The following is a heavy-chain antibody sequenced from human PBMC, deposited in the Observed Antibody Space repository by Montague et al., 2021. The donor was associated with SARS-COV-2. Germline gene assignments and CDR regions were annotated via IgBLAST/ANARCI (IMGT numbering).Heavy chain of an antibody. CDR1: GFTFSSYA. V-gene: IGHV3-30*04. J-gene: IGHJ4*02. CDR3: ARPFGGSYYSGFDY. D-gene: IGHD1-26*01. CDR2: ISYDGSNK. Sequence: SLSLSLAASGFTFSSYAMHWVRQAPGKGLEWVAVISYDGSNKYYADSVKGRFTISRDNSKNTLYLQMNTLRAEDTAVYYCARPFGGSYYSGFDYWGQGTLVTVSS.